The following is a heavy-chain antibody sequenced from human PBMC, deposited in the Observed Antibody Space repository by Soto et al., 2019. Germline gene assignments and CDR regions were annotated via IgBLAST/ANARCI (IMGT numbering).Heavy chain of an antibody. J-gene: IGHJ4*02. CDR3: ARDGLWFGELLSYYFDY. CDR2: IKQDGSEK. CDR1: GFTFSSYW. V-gene: IGHV3-7*01. D-gene: IGHD3-10*01. Sequence: EVQLVESGGGLVQPGGSLRLSCAASGFTFSSYWMSWVRQAPGKGLEWVANIKQDGSEKYYVDSVKGRFTISRDNAKNSLYLQMNSLRAEDTAVYHCARDGLWFGELLSYYFDYWGQGTLVTVSS.